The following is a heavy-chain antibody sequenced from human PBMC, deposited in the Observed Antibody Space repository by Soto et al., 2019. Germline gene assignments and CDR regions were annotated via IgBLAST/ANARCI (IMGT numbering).Heavy chain of an antibody. D-gene: IGHD3-10*01. CDR1: GYTSISNG. J-gene: IGHJ3*02. CDR2: ISGDTGDR. CDR3: ARGAYPGEAFDI. Sequence: QVLLVQSGAEVKEPGASVKVSCKASGYTSISNGINWVRQAPGQGLEWMGWISGDTGDRNYGQKLRGRVTLTTDTSTNTAFMEMRSLRSDDTAVYYCARGAYPGEAFDIWGQGTVVTVSS. V-gene: IGHV1-18*04.